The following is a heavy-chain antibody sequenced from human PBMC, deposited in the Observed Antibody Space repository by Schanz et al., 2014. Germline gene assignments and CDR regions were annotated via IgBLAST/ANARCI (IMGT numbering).Heavy chain of an antibody. CDR3: TRDVRLDRRGNWFDP. CDR2: INTGGDST. CDR1: GFTFSTYA. Sequence: EVKLLESGGTLVRPGGSLRLSCAASGFTFSTYAMAWVRQAPGKGLEWVSSINTGGDSTYYADSVKGRFTISRDNFKGALYLQMNSLRAEDTAVYYCTRDVRLDRRGNWFDPWGQGTLVTVSS. J-gene: IGHJ5*02. D-gene: IGHD1-1*01. V-gene: IGHV3-23*01.